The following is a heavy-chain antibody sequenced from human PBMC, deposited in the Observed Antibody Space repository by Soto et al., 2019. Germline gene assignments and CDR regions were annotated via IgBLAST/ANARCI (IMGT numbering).Heavy chain of an antibody. D-gene: IGHD1-26*01. V-gene: IGHV1-69*08. CDR1: GGTFSSYT. Sequence: QVQLVQSGAEVKKPGSSVKVSCKASGGTFSSYTISWVRQAPGQGLEWMGRIIPVLGIANHAQKYQGRVTITADNSTSTPYMEHSSQGSEDTDEYYCARDRVGANYSYYGMDVWGQGTTVTVSS. J-gene: IGHJ6*02. CDR3: ARDRVGANYSYYGMDV. CDR2: IIPVLGIA.